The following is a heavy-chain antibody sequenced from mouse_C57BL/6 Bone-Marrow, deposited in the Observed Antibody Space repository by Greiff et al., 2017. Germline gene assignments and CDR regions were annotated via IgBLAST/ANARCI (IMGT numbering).Heavy chain of an antibody. V-gene: IGHV5-12*01. CDR1: GFTFSDYY. D-gene: IGHD1-1*01. Sequence: EVHLVESGGGLVQPGGSLKLSCAASGFTFSDYYMYWVRQTPEKRLEWVAYISNGGGSTYYPDTVKGRFTISRDTAKNTLYLQMSRLKSEDTAMYYCARPQYYYGSSYAMDYWGQGTSVTVSS. CDR3: ARPQYYYGSSYAMDY. CDR2: ISNGGGST. J-gene: IGHJ4*01.